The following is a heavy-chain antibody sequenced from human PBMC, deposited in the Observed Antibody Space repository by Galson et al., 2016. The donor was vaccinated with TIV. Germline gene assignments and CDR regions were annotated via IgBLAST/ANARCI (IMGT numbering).Heavy chain of an antibody. CDR3: ARGGWSGDPGDYHYYYMDV. CDR1: GGTFSSYA. CDR2: IVPMFGIS. V-gene: IGHV1-69*13. J-gene: IGHJ6*03. D-gene: IGHD4-17*01. Sequence: SVKVSCKVSGGTFSSYAISWVRQAPGQGLEWMGAIVPMFGISTYAQKFQGRVTITADESTSTAYMELSSLRSQDTAVYYCARGGWSGDPGDYHYYYMDVWGKGTTVTVSS.